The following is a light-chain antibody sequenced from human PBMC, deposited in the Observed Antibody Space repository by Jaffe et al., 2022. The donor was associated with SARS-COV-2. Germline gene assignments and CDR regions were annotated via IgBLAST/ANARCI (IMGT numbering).Light chain of an antibody. J-gene: IGKJ1*01. CDR2: GAS. V-gene: IGKV3-20*01. CDR3: QQYGNSRGT. CDR1: QSVSSNY. Sequence: EIVLTQSPGTLSLSPGERATLSCRASQSVSSNYLAWYQQKPGQAPRLLIYGASSRATGIPDRFSGSGSGTDFTLTISRLEPEDFAVYYCQQYGNSRGTFGQGTKVEIK.